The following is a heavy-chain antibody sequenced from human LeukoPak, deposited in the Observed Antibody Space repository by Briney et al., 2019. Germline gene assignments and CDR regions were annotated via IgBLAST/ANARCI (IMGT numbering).Heavy chain of an antibody. Sequence: GGSLRLSCTASGFTFSSYAMSWVRQAPGKGLEWVSAIGGSGGSTYYADSVKGRFTISRDNSKNTLYLQMNSLRAEDTAVYYCAKGYYYDSSGYYREGGTFDYWGQGTLVTVSS. J-gene: IGHJ4*02. CDR3: AKGYYYDSSGYYREGGTFDY. CDR1: GFTFSSYA. V-gene: IGHV3-23*01. D-gene: IGHD3-22*01. CDR2: IGGSGGST.